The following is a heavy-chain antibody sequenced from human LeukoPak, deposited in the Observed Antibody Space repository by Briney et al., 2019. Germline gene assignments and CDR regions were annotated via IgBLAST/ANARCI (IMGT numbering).Heavy chain of an antibody. CDR3: ARDSVELERRNWFDP. D-gene: IGHD1-1*01. Sequence: ASVKVSCKASPYTFNKYYIHWVRQAPGQGLEWMGVINPSGRSASYAQRFQGRVTMTRDTSTSTVYMDLSSLTFDDTAVYYCARDSVELERRNWFDPWGQGILVTVSS. J-gene: IGHJ5*02. CDR2: INPSGRSA. V-gene: IGHV1-46*02. CDR1: PYTFNKYY.